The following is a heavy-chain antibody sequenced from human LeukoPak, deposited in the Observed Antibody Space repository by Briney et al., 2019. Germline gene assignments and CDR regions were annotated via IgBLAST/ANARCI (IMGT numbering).Heavy chain of an antibody. CDR2: ISSSGDST. Sequence: PGRSLRLSCAGSGLTFSSYAMSWVRQAPGKGLEWVSGISSSGDSTFYADSVKGRFTISRDNSKNTLYLQMNSLRAEDTAVYYCAKDQGSSSGWYSRDGFALWGRGTMVTVSS. J-gene: IGHJ3*01. CDR3: AKDQGSSSGWYSRDGFAL. V-gene: IGHV3-23*01. D-gene: IGHD6-19*01. CDR1: GLTFSSYA.